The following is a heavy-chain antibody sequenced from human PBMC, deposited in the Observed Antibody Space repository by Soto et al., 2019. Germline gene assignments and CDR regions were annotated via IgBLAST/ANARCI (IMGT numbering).Heavy chain of an antibody. CDR3: ARDFSIAARPYYYYGMDV. J-gene: IGHJ6*02. V-gene: IGHV3-30-3*01. CDR1: GFTFSSYA. CDR2: ISYDGSNK. D-gene: IGHD6-6*01. Sequence: PGESLRLSCAASGFTFSSYAMHWVRQAPGKGLEWVAVISYDGSNKYYADSVKGRFTISRDNSKNTLYLQMNSLRAEDTAVYYCARDFSIAARPYYYYGMDVWGQGTTVTV.